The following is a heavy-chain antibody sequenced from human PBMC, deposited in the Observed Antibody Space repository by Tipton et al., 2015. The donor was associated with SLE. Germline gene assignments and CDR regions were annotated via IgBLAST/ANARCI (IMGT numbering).Heavy chain of an antibody. J-gene: IGHJ4*02. CDR1: GFTVSSKD. CDR2: IYAGGST. D-gene: IGHD2-2*01. Sequence: SLRLSCAASGFTVSSKDMNWVRQAPGKGLEWVSVIYAGGSTYYADSARGRFSTFRDNSTDTLYVQLNSLGAEDTAVYYCAKSVRSSLFSGYFDYWGQGALVTVSS. CDR3: AKSVRSSLFSGYFDY. V-gene: IGHV3-53*01.